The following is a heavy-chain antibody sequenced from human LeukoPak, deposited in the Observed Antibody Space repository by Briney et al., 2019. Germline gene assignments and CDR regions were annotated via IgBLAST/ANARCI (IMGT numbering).Heavy chain of an antibody. Sequence: ASVKVSCKASGYTFTGYYMHWVRQAPGQGLEWMGWINPNSGGTNYAQKFQGRVTMTRDTSISTAYMELSRLRSGDTAVYYCARDWYGSGSYFLNWFDPWGQGTLVTVSS. CDR1: GYTFTGYY. J-gene: IGHJ5*02. CDR3: ARDWYGSGSYFLNWFDP. CDR2: INPNSGGT. D-gene: IGHD3-10*01. V-gene: IGHV1-2*02.